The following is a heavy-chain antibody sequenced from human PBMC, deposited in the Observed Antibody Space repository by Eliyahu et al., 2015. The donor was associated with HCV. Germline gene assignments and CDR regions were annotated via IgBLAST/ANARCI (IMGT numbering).Heavy chain of an antibody. CDR3: ASRRSSSSPSWFDP. Sequence: HLQLQESGPGLVKPSETLSLTCTVSGGSISSSSYYWGWIRQPPGKGLEWIGSIYYSGSTYYNPSLKSRVTISVDTSKNQFSLKLSSVTAADTAVYYCASRRSSSSPSWFDPWGQGTLVTVSS. CDR2: IYYSGST. CDR1: GGSISSSSYY. D-gene: IGHD6-13*01. J-gene: IGHJ5*02. V-gene: IGHV4-39*01.